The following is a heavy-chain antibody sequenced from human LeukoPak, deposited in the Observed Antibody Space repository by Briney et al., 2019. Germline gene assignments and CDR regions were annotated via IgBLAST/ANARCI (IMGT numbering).Heavy chain of an antibody. Sequence: PGGSLRLSCAASEFTFTTSWMTWVRQAPGKGLEWLGNINPDASTKNYAASVRGRFTLSRDNAKNSLYLHMSSLRAEDTAIYYCARDRAFSTFDYWGRGTLVTVSS. CDR1: EFTFTTSW. J-gene: IGHJ4*02. CDR2: INPDASTK. D-gene: IGHD2-2*01. V-gene: IGHV3-7*01. CDR3: ARDRAFSTFDY.